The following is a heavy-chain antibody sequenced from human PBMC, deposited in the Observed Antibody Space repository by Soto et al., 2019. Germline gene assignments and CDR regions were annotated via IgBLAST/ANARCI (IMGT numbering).Heavy chain of an antibody. CDR1: GFAFSSYG. CDR2: ISYDGSNK. V-gene: IGHV3-30*03. Sequence: GGSLRLSCAASGFAFSSYGMHWVRQAPGKGLEWVAVISYDGSNKYYADSVEGRFTISRDNSKNTLYLQMNSLRAEDTAVYYCAREAPGVDYYYYGMDVWGQGTTVTVSS. CDR3: AREAPGVDYYYYGMDV. J-gene: IGHJ6*02. D-gene: IGHD2-21*01.